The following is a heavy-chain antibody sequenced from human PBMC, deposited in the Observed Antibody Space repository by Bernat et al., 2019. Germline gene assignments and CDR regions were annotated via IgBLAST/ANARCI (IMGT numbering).Heavy chain of an antibody. CDR1: GFNLSIYA. Sequence: VQLVESGGGVVQPGKSLRLSCALSGFNLSIYAMYWVRQAPGKGLEWVALISYDGTNKNSADSLKGRFTISSDNSRNTLYLQMNNLKAEDTAVYSCARERTKYNWNPDGLEAWGQGTLVTVSS. J-gene: IGHJ5*02. D-gene: IGHD1-20*01. CDR2: ISYDGTNK. CDR3: ARERTKYNWNPDGLEA. V-gene: IGHV3-30*04.